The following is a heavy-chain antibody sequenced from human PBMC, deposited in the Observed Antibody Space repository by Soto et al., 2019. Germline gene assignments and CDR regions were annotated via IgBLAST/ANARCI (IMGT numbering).Heavy chain of an antibody. CDR3: ARDGYEPPPLTEEGGFDI. D-gene: IGHD7-27*01. CDR1: GFTFSSYG. V-gene: IGHV3-33*01. CDR2: IWYDGSNK. Sequence: QVQLVESGGGVVQPGRSLRLSCAASGFTFSSYGMHWVRQAPGKGLEWVAVIWYDGSNKYYADSVKGRFTLSRDNSKNPLYPQMNRMRVDDTAVYYCARDGYEPPPLTEEGGFDIWGQGTMVTVSS. J-gene: IGHJ3*02.